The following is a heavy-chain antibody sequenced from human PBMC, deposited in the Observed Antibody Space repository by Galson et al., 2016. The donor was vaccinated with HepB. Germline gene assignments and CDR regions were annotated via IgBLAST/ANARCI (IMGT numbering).Heavy chain of an antibody. D-gene: IGHD6-19*01. CDR3: AKSNSTGWYKVFDS. CDR1: GFTFTTHT. V-gene: IGHV3-23*01. Sequence: SLRLSCAASGFTFTTHTMNWVRQAPGKGLEWVSGISGTGQTTYFADSVKGRFTASRDHSKNTVSLHMHSLRAEDTAIYYCAKSNSTGWYKVFDSWGQGNRVTVPS. J-gene: IGHJ4*02. CDR2: ISGTGQTT.